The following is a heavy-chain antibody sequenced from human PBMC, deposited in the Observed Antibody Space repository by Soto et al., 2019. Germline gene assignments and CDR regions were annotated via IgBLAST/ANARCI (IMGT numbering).Heavy chain of an antibody. CDR3: EGADLGY. CDR1: GFTFSSYA. V-gene: IGHV3-30-3*01. CDR2: ISYDGSNK. Sequence: QVQLVESGGGVVQPGRSLRLSCAASGFTFSSYAMHWVRQAPGKGLEWVAVISYDGSNKYYADSVKGRFTISRDNSKNTLYLQMNSLRAEDTAVYYCEGADLGYWGQGTLVTVSS. J-gene: IGHJ4*02.